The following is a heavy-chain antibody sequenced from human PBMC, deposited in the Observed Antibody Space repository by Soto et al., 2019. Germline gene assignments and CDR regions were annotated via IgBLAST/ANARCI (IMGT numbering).Heavy chain of an antibody. CDR2: ISSGSSNI. D-gene: IGHD1-7*01. V-gene: IGHV3-21*01. Sequence: EVQLVESGGGLVKPGGSLTIYCAGSGFAFRSYNMNWVRQPPGKGLAWVASISSGSSNIYYADSVKGRFTISRDNAKDSLYLQMDSLRGEDSAVYYCASATVVAGTFDFWGQGTLLPVSA. CDR1: GFAFRSYN. CDR3: ASATVVAGTFDF. J-gene: IGHJ4*02.